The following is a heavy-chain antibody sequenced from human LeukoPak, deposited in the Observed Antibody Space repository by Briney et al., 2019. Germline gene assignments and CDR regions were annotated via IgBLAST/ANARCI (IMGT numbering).Heavy chain of an antibody. CDR1: GGSFSGYY. D-gene: IGHD3-10*01. CDR2: INHSGST. CDR3: ASLPRKINCGSGRFRNYYYMDV. J-gene: IGHJ6*03. Sequence: SETLSLTCAVYGGSFSGYYWSWIRQPPGKGLEWIGEINHSGSTNYNPSLKSRVTISVDTSKNQFSLKLSSVTAADTAVYYCASLPRKINCGSGRFRNYYYMDVWGKGTTVTISS. V-gene: IGHV4-34*01.